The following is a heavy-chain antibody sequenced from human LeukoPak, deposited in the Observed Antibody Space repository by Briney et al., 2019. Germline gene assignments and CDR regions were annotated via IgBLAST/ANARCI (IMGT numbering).Heavy chain of an antibody. CDR2: INHSGST. Sequence: SETLSLTCAVYGGSFSGYYWSWIRQPPGKGLEWIGEINHSGSTNYNPSLRSRVTISVDTSKNQFSLKLSSVTAADKPLYYCASRYSYGNWGQGTLVTVSS. D-gene: IGHD5-18*01. J-gene: IGHJ1*01. CDR1: GGSFSGYY. CDR3: ASRYSYGN. V-gene: IGHV4-34*01.